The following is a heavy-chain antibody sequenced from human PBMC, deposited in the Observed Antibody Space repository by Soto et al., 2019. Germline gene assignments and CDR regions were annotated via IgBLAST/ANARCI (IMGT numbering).Heavy chain of an antibody. CDR1: GFTFSSYG. CDR2: IWYDGSNK. Sequence: PGGSLRLSCAASGFTFSSYGMHWVRQAPGKGLEWVAVIWYDGSNKYYADSVKGRFTISRDNSKNTLYLQMNSLRAEDTAVYYCARSRLRYFDWLLYPTDYWGQGTLVTVSS. J-gene: IGHJ4*02. CDR3: ARSRLRYFDWLLYPTDY. D-gene: IGHD3-9*01. V-gene: IGHV3-33*01.